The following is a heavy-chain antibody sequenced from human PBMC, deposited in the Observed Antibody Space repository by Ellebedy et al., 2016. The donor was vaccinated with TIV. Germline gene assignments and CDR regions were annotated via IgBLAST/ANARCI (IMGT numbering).Heavy chain of an antibody. V-gene: IGHV3-7*01. CDR3: ARENGYYFDY. Sequence: GESLKISCAASGFTLSTYWMNWVRQAPGKGLEWVASMRQDGREEYFVDSVKGRFTISRANTKNSLYLQMNSLRAEDTAVYFCARENGYYFDYWGQGTLVIVSS. D-gene: IGHD6-25*01. J-gene: IGHJ4*02. CDR2: MRQDGREE. CDR1: GFTLSTYW.